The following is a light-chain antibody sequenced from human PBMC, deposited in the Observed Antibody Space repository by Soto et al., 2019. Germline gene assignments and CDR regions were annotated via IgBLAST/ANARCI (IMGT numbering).Light chain of an antibody. CDR2: KAS. CDR3: QHYNSYSEA. V-gene: IGKV1-9*01. CDR1: QGISSY. J-gene: IGKJ1*01. Sequence: EIQLTQSPSFLSASVGDRVTITCRASQGISSYLAWYQQEPGKAPKLLIYKASTLKSGVPSRFSGSGSGTEFTLTISSLQPDDFATYYCQHYNSYSEAFGQGTKVDIK.